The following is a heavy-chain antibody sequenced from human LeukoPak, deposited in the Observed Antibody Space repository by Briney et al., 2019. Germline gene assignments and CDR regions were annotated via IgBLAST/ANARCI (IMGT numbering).Heavy chain of an antibody. D-gene: IGHD3-22*01. J-gene: IGHJ4*02. V-gene: IGHV5-51*01. Sequence: HGESLKISCKGSGYSFTSYWIGWVRQMPGKGLEWMGIIYPGDSDTRYSPSFQGQVTISADKSISTAYLQWSSLKASDTAMYYCARTTTGYYDSSGQFDYWGQGTLVTVSS. CDR3: ARTTTGYYDSSGQFDY. CDR2: IYPGDSDT. CDR1: GYSFTSYW.